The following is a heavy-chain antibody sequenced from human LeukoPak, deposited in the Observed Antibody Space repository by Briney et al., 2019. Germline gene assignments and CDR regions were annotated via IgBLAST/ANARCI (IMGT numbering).Heavy chain of an antibody. Sequence: PGGSLRLSCAASGFTFSSYSVNWVRQAPGTGLEWVSSISSSSSYIYYADSVKGRFTISRDNVKNSLYLQMNSLRAEDTAVYYCASTPSFGELLKALYFFDYWGQGTLVTVSS. CDR3: ASTPSFGELLKALYFFDY. CDR2: ISSSSSYI. CDR1: GFTFSSYS. V-gene: IGHV3-21*01. D-gene: IGHD3-10*01. J-gene: IGHJ4*02.